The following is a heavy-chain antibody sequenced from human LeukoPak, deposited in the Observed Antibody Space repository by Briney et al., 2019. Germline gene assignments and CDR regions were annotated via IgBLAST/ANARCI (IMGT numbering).Heavy chain of an antibody. CDR3: AKDPFHSSWQEVDY. CDR2: IYTSGST. Sequence: PSETLSLTCTVSGGSISSYYWSWIRQPAGKGLEWIGRIYTSGSTNYNPSLKSRVTMSVDTSKNQFSLKLSSVTAADTAVYYCAKDPFHSSWQEVDYWGQGTLVTVSS. V-gene: IGHV4-4*07. D-gene: IGHD6-13*01. J-gene: IGHJ4*02. CDR1: GGSISSYY.